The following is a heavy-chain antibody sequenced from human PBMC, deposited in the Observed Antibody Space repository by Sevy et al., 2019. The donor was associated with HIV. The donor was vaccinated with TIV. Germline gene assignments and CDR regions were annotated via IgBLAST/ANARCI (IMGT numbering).Heavy chain of an antibody. CDR2: IWYDGSNK. D-gene: IGHD3-9*01. J-gene: IGHJ4*02. CDR3: ARGKDDILTGYQEGLDY. CDR1: GFTFSSYG. V-gene: IGHV3-33*01. Sequence: GGSLRLSCAASGFTFSSYGLHWVRQAPGKGLEWVAVIWYDGSNKYYADSGKGRFTISRDNCKNTLVLQMNSLRAEDTAVYYCARGKDDILTGYQEGLDYWGQGTLVTVSS.